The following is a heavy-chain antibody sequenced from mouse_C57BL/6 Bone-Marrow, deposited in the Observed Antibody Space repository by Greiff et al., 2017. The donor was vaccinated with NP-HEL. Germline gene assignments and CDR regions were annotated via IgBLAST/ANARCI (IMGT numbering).Heavy chain of an antibody. CDR3: ARKGRRFAY. V-gene: IGHV1-55*01. CDR1: GYTFTSYW. J-gene: IGHJ3*01. CDR2: IYPGSGST. Sequence: VKLMESGAELVKPGASVKMSCKASGYTFTSYWITWVKQRPGQGLEWIGDIYPGSGSTNYNEKFKSKATLTVDTSSSTAYMQLSSLTSEDSAVYYCARKGRRFAYWGQGTLVTVSA. D-gene: IGHD3-3*01.